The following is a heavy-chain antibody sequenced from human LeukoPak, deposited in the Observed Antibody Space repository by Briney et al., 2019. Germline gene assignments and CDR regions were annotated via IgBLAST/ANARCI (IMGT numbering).Heavy chain of an antibody. CDR3: ARGSYDFRSGGKYYFDY. J-gene: IGHJ4*02. CDR2: IYHSGST. CDR1: GVSISSSHW. V-gene: IGHV4-4*02. D-gene: IGHD3-3*01. Sequence: SETLSLTCAVSGVSISSSHWWSWVRQPPGEGLEWIGEIYHSGSTNYNPSLKSRVTISVYKAKNPLSLKLSSVTAADTAVYYCARGSYDFRSGGKYYFDYWGQRTLVTVSS.